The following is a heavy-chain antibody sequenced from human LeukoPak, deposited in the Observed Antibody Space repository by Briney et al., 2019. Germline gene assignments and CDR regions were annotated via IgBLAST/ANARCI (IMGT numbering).Heavy chain of an antibody. CDR1: GFTFSSYW. Sequence: GGSLRLSCAASGFTFSSYWMSWVRQAPGRGLEWVANIKQDGSEKYYVDSVKGRFTISRDNSKNTLFLQMNNLRVDDTALYYCARETDGDYIIDSWGQGTLVTVSS. D-gene: IGHD4-17*01. CDR3: ARETDGDYIIDS. CDR2: IKQDGSEK. V-gene: IGHV3-7*01. J-gene: IGHJ4*02.